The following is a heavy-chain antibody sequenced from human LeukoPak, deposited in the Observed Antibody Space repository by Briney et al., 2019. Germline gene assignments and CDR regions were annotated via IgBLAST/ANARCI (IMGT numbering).Heavy chain of an antibody. V-gene: IGHV3-21*01. CDR1: GFTFRSYS. J-gene: IGHJ4*02. CDR3: ATGEGGSYPRLYFDD. CDR2: IGSDSTYE. Sequence: GGSLRISCVASGFTFRSYSMHWVRQAPWNGLDWVSSIGSDSTYEYSPDSVKGRFTISRDDAKNSLYLQMNSLRVEDTAVYYCATGEGGSYPRLYFDDWGQGTLVTVSS. D-gene: IGHD1-26*01.